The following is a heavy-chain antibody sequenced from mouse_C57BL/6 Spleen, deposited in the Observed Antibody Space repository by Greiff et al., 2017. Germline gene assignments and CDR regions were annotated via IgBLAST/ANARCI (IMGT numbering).Heavy chain of an antibody. Sequence: DVQLVESGGDLVKPGGSLKLSCAASGFTFSSYGMSWVRQTPDKRLEWVATISSGGSYTYYPDSVKGRFTISRDNAKNTLYLQMSSLKSEDTAMYYCARQNSNWDMDYWGQGTSVTVSS. CDR1: GFTFSSYG. V-gene: IGHV5-6*01. D-gene: IGHD2-5*01. CDR3: ARQNSNWDMDY. CDR2: ISSGGSYT. J-gene: IGHJ4*01.